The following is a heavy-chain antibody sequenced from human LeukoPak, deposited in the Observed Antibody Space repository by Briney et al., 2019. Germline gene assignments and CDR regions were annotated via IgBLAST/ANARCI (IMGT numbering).Heavy chain of an antibody. J-gene: IGHJ4*02. V-gene: IGHV3-21*01. CDR3: VRGNRSSSCCYFY. CDR2: ISSSSSYI. D-gene: IGHD2-2*01. Sequence: PGGSLRLSCAASGFTFGSYSMNWVRQAPGKGLEWVSSISSSSSYIYYADSVKGRFTISRDNAKNSLYLQMNSLRAEDTAVYYCVRGNRSSSCCYFYWGQGTLVTVSS. CDR1: GFTFGSYS.